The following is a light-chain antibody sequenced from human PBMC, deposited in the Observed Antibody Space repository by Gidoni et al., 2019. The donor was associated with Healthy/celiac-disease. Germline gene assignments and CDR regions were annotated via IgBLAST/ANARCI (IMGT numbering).Light chain of an antibody. Sequence: DIQMTQSPSSLSASVGDRVTITCRASQSSSSYLNWYQQKPGKAPKLLIYAASSLQSGVPSRFSGSGSGTDFTLTISSLQPEDFATYYCQQSYSTPPNFGQGTRLEIK. CDR1: QSSSSY. J-gene: IGKJ5*01. V-gene: IGKV1-39*01. CDR2: AAS. CDR3: QQSYSTPPN.